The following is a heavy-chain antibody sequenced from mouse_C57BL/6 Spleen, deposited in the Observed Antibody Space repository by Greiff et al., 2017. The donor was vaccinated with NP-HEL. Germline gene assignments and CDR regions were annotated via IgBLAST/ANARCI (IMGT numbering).Heavy chain of an antibody. D-gene: IGHD1-1*01. Sequence: EVQLQQSGPELVKPGASVKISCKASGYTFTDYYMNWVKQSHGKSLEWIGDINPNNGGTSYNQKFKGKATLTVDKSSSTAYMELRSLTSEDSAVYYCARSPFYYYGSRDYAMDYWGQGTSVTVSS. V-gene: IGHV1-26*01. CDR3: ARSPFYYYGSRDYAMDY. CDR1: GYTFTDYY. J-gene: IGHJ4*01. CDR2: INPNNGGT.